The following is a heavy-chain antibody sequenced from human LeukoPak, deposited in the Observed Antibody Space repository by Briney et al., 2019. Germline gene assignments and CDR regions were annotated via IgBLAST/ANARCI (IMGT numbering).Heavy chain of an antibody. CDR3: ARGGKIA. Sequence: PGGSLRLSCAASGFTFNTYAMSWVRQAPGKGLEWVSAISGSGGTTYYADSVKGRFTISRDNAKNSLYLQMNSLRAEDTAVYYCARGGKIAWGQGTLVTVSS. J-gene: IGHJ5*02. CDR1: GFTFNTYA. V-gene: IGHV3-23*01. CDR2: ISGSGGTT.